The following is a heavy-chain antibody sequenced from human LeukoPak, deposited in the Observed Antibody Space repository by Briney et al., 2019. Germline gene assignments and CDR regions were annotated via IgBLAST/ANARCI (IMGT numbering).Heavy chain of an antibody. Sequence: GGSLRLSCAASGFTFSNYAMHWVRRAPGKGLEWVSLISSGGTYEYYADSVKGRFTISRDNSKNTLYLQLNSLRAEDTAVYYCARDSTYYYDSGSSGPHYFDNWGQGTLSPSPQ. V-gene: IGHV3-30*01. CDR2: ISSGGTYE. CDR3: ARDSTYYYDSGSSGPHYFDN. CDR1: GFTFSNYA. D-gene: IGHD3-10*01. J-gene: IGHJ4*02.